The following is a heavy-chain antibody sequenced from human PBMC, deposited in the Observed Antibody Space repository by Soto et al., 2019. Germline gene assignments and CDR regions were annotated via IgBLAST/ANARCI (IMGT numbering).Heavy chain of an antibody. CDR3: SRAGGGYCSGGSCYPDAFDI. V-gene: IGHV1-69*02. D-gene: IGHD2-15*01. CDR1: GGTFSSYT. Sequence: QVQLVQSGAEVKKPGSSVKVSCKASGGTFSSYTISWVRQAPGQGLEWMGRIIPILGIANYAQKFQGRVTITAYKSTSTAYMELSGLRSEDTAVYYCSRAGGGYCSGGSCYPDAFDIWGQGTMVTVSS. J-gene: IGHJ3*02. CDR2: IIPILGIA.